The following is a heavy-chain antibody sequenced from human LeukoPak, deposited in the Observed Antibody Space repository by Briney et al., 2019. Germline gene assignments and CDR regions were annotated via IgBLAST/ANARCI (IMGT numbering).Heavy chain of an antibody. CDR2: IYPGDSDT. CDR3: ARLSYCSGGSCYSDWFDP. J-gene: IGHJ5*02. V-gene: IGHV5-51*01. Sequence: GESLKISCKGSGYSFTSYWIGWVRQMPGKGLEWMGIIYPGDSDTRYSPSFQGQVTISADKSISTAYLQWSSLKASDTAMYYCARLSYCSGGSCYSDWFDPWGRGTLVTVSS. CDR1: GYSFTSYW. D-gene: IGHD2-15*01.